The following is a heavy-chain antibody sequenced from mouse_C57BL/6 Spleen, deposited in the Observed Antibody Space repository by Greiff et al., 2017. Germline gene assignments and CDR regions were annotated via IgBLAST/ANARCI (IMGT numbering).Heavy chain of an antibody. CDR2: IDPSDSET. V-gene: IGHV1-52*01. CDR1: GYTFTSYW. D-gene: IGHD2-4*01. CDR3: ARRGDYDGPYFDY. J-gene: IGHJ2*01. Sequence: QVQLQQPGAELVRPGSSVKLSCKASGYTFTSYWMHWVKQRPIQGLEWIGNIDPSDSETHYNQKFKDKATLTVDKSSSPAYMQLSSLTSEDSAVYYCARRGDYDGPYFDYWGQGTTLTVSS.